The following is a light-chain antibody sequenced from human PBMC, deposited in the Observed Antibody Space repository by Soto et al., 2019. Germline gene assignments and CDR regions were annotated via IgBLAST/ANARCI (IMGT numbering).Light chain of an antibody. V-gene: IGLV1-44*01. CDR1: STNVGVNP. CDR2: TND. J-gene: IGLJ2*01. CDR3: AAWDDSLYGLV. Sequence: HFMLTQPPSTSGTPGQRVTISCSGSSTNVGVNPVNWYQQFPGTAPRLLIYTNDQRPSGVPGRFSGSKSGTTASLDISGLQSDDEADYYCAAWDDSLYGLVFGGGTKVTVL.